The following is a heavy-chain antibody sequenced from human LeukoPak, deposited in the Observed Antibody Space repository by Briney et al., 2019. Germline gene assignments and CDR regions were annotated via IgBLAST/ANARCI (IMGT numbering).Heavy chain of an antibody. CDR1: GFTFSSYS. CDR2: ISSSGSTI. D-gene: IGHD4-11*01. CDR3: ARDPVSNYFDY. J-gene: IGHJ4*02. V-gene: IGHV3-48*04. Sequence: GGSLRLSCAASGFTFSSYSMNWVRQAPGKVLEWVSYISSSGSTIYYADSVKGRFTISRDNAKNSLYLQMNSLRAEDTAVYYCARDPVSNYFDYWGQGTLVTVSS.